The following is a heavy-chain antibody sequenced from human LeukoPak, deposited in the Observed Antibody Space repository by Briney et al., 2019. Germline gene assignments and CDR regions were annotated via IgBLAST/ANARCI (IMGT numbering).Heavy chain of an antibody. CDR1: GNSFTNYW. J-gene: IGHJ4*02. D-gene: IGHD3-10*01. V-gene: IGHV5-10-1*01. Sequence: GESLKISCKDPGNSFTNYWISWVRQMPGKGLEWMGRIDPSDSYTNYSPSFQGHVTISVDKSISTAYLQWSSLKASDTAMYYCARRYDSGSTIDQWGQGTLVTVSP. CDR2: IDPSDSYT. CDR3: ARRYDSGSTIDQ.